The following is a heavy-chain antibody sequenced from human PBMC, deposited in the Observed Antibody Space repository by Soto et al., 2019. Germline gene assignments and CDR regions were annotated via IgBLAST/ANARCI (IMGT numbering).Heavy chain of an antibody. V-gene: IGHV2-70*12. CDR1: GFSITTRAMC. D-gene: IGHD4-17*01. CDR2: IDWADDK. Sequence: SGPTLVNPTQTLTLTCTFSGFSITTRAMCVSWIRQPPGKALEWLALIDWADDKYYSTSLKTRLTISKDTSKNQVVLTMTNVDPVDTATYFCAHRTTTVTWWFDPWGQGTLVTVSS. CDR3: AHRTTTVTWWFDP. J-gene: IGHJ5*02.